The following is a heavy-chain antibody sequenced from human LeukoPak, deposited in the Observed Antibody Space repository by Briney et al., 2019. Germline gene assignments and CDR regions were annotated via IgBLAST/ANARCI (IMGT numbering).Heavy chain of an antibody. Sequence: SETLSLTCTVSGGSISSGGYYWSWIRQHPGKGLEWIGYIYYSGSTYYNPSLKSRVTISVDTSKNQFSLELSSVTAADTAVYYCARSSGYYDSSGYPCLFDYWGQGTLVTVSS. CDR1: GGSISSGGYY. CDR3: ARSSGYYDSSGYPCLFDY. D-gene: IGHD3-22*01. V-gene: IGHV4-31*03. CDR2: IYYSGST. J-gene: IGHJ4*02.